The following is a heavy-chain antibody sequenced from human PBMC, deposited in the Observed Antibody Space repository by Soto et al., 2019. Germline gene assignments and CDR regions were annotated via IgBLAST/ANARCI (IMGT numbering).Heavy chain of an antibody. J-gene: IGHJ4*02. V-gene: IGHV1-46*02. CDR2: IHPSGDTK. Sequence: GASVKVSCKASGYTFQNYHMHWVRQAPGQGLEWMGIIHPSGDTKTYAQRFQGRLAMTRDTSTSTAYMELSSLTSEDTAVYFCARDLWGSWTVDYWGQGTLVTSPQ. CDR1: GYTFQNYH. CDR3: ARDLWGSWTVDY. D-gene: IGHD3-16*01.